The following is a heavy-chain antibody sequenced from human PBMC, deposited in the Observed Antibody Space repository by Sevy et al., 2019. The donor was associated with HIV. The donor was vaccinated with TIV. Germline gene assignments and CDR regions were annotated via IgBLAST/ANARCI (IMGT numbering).Heavy chain of an antibody. D-gene: IGHD2-8*01. CDR1: GFTPSTYG. CDR2: IGYDGSNK. V-gene: IGHV3-33*01. J-gene: IGHJ4*02. Sequence: GESLKISCAASGFTPSTYGMHWVRQAPGKGLEWVAVIGYDGSNKYYADSVKGRFTISRDNSKNTLFLQMDSLRAEDTAVYYCARDPRMYGDYLLAYFDSWGQGTLVTVSS. CDR3: ARDPRMYGDYLLAYFDS.